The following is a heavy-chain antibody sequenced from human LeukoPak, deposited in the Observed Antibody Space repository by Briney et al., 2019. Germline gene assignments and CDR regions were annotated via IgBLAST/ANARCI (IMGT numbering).Heavy chain of an antibody. CDR2: IYHSGST. CDR3: ARGVVVVTTTFFDY. J-gene: IGHJ4*02. Sequence: PSETLSLTCTVSGYSISSGYYWGWIRQPPGKGLEWIGSIYHSGSTYYNPSLKSRVTISVDTSKNQFSLKLSSVTAADTAVYYCARGVVVVTTTFFDYWGQGTLVTVSS. CDR1: GYSISSGYY. V-gene: IGHV4-38-2*02. D-gene: IGHD2-21*02.